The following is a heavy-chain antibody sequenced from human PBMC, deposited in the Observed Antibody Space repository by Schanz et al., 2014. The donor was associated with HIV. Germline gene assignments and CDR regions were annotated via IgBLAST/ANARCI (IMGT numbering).Heavy chain of an antibody. CDR2: ISGSGGST. Sequence: EVQLVESGGGLVQPGKSLRLSCAASGFAFSSSWMHWVRQTPGKGLEWVSAISGSGGSTYYADSVKGRFTLSRDNSENTVYLQMNSLRAEDTAVYYCAKEWYYGSGSMDYGLDVWVQGPTVTVSS. CDR1: GFAFSSSW. D-gene: IGHD3-10*01. V-gene: IGHV3-23*04. J-gene: IGHJ6*02. CDR3: AKEWYYGSGSMDYGLDV.